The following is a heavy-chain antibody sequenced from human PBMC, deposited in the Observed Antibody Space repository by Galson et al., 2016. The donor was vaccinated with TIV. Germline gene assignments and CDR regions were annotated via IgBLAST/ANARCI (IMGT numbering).Heavy chain of an antibody. CDR1: GYTFTGYF. Sequence: SVKVSCKASGYTFTGYFMHWVRQAPGQGLEWMGWINPNSGDTNYAQKFQGRVTMTRDTSISTAYMELSSLISDDTATYFCARAPTLIVATIYWYFDLWGRGTLVTVSS. D-gene: IGHD5-12*01. CDR3: ARAPTLIVATIYWYFDL. V-gene: IGHV1-2*02. J-gene: IGHJ2*01. CDR2: INPNSGDT.